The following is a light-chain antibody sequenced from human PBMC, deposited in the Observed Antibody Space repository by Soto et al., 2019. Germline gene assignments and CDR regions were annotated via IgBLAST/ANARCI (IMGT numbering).Light chain of an antibody. CDR2: DVS. J-gene: IGLJ2*01. Sequence: QCALTQPASVSGSPGQSITISCTGTSSDVGGYNYVSWYQQHPGKAPKLMIYDVSNRPSGVSNRFSGSKSGNTASLTISGLQAEDEADYYCSSYTSSSTSDVVFGGGTKLTVL. V-gene: IGLV2-14*01. CDR3: SSYTSSSTSDVV. CDR1: SSDVGGYNY.